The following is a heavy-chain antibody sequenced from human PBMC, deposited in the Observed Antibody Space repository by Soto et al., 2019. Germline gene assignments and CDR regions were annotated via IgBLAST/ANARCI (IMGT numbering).Heavy chain of an antibody. CDR3: GRDKVNPPALVDY. CDR2: ISSSSSTI. J-gene: IGHJ4*02. CDR1: GFTFSSYS. V-gene: IGHV3-48*01. Sequence: PGGSLRLSYAASGFTFSSYSMNWVRQAPGKGLEWVSYISSSSSTIYYADSVKGRFTISRDNAKNSLYPQMNSLRAEDTVVFYCGRDKVNPPALVDYGGQGTLVTVSS.